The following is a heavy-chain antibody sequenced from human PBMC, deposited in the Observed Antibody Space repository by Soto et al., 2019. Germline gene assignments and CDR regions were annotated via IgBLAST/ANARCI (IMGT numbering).Heavy chain of an antibody. D-gene: IGHD3-3*02. CDR2: IHYRANS. CDR3: ARPLQLAVSGFDP. J-gene: IGHJ5*02. CDR1: GDSISSSSYY. Sequence: SETLSLTCAVSGDSISSSSYYWAWIRQPPGKGLEWIGSIHYRANSYYSPSLKSRITISVDTSKNQISLRLSSVTAADAAVYYCARPLQLAVSGFDPWGQGTLVTVS. V-gene: IGHV4-39*01.